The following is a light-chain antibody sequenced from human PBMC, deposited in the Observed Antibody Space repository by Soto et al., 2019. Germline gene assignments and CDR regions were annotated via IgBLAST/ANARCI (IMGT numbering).Light chain of an antibody. J-gene: IGKJ1*01. V-gene: IGKV1-5*03. CDR3: QQHDGCSGT. CDR2: KAS. Sequence: DIQLTQSPATLSVSAGERVTITCRASQTISSRLAWYQQKPGRAPTLLIYKASTRKSGVPSRFSGSGSGTEYSLTIISLQPDDFAADYCQQHDGCSGTFGQGTKVDIK. CDR1: QTISSR.